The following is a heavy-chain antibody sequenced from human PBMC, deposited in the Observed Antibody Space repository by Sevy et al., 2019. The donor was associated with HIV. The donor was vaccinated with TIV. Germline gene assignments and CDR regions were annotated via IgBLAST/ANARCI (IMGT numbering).Heavy chain of an antibody. CDR1: GGSFSGYY. Sequence: SETLSLTCAVYGGSFSGYYWSWIRQPPGKGLEWIGEINHSGSTNYNPYLKSRVTISVDTSKNQFSLKLGSVTAADTAGYYSARGRLLWFGELIAPDNWFDPWGQGTLVTVSS. D-gene: IGHD3-10*01. CDR2: INHSGST. J-gene: IGHJ5*02. CDR3: ARGRLLWFGELIAPDNWFDP. V-gene: IGHV4-34*01.